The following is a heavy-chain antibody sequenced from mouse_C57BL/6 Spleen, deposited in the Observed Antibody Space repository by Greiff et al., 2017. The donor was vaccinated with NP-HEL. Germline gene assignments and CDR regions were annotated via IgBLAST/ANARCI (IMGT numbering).Heavy chain of an antibody. D-gene: IGHD2-3*01. Sequence: EVQLQQSGPELVKPGASVKISCKASGYTFTDYYMNWVKQSHGKSLEWIGDINPNNGGTSYNQKFKGKATLTVDKSYSTAYMELRSLTSEDSAVYYCARTIYDGLEYAMDYWGQGTSVTVSS. V-gene: IGHV1-26*01. J-gene: IGHJ4*01. CDR3: ARTIYDGLEYAMDY. CDR2: INPNNGGT. CDR1: GYTFTDYY.